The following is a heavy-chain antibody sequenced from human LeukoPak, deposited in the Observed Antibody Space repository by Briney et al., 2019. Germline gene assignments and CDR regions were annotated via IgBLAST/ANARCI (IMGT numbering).Heavy chain of an antibody. J-gene: IGHJ3*02. CDR1: GYSISSGYY. D-gene: IGHD2-15*01. CDR3: ASLKYCSGGSCYSGAFDI. V-gene: IGHV4-38-2*01. CDR2: IYHSGST. Sequence: SETLSLTCAVSGYSISSGYYWGWIRRPPGKGLEWIGSIYHSGSTYYNPSLKSRVTISVDTSKNQFSLKLSSVTAADTAVYYCASLKYCSGGSCYSGAFDIWGQGTMVTVSS.